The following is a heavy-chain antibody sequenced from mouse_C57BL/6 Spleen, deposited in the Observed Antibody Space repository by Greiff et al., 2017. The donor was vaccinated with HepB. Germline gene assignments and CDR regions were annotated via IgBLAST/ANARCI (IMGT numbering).Heavy chain of an antibody. V-gene: IGHV5-17*01. CDR3: ARGYYGSSCYWYFDV. Sequence: EVQLVESGGGLVKPGGSLKLSCAASGFTFSDYGMHWVRQAPEKGLEWVAYISSGSSTIYYADTVKGRFTISRDNAKNTLFLQMTSLRSEDTAMYYCARGYYGSSCYWYFDVWGTGTTVTVSS. J-gene: IGHJ1*03. CDR2: ISSGSSTI. CDR1: GFTFSDYG. D-gene: IGHD1-1*01.